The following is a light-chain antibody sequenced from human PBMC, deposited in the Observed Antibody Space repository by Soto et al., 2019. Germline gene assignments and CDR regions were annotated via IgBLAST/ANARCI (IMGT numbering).Light chain of an antibody. J-gene: IGLJ2*01. CDR2: GNI. V-gene: IGLV1-40*01. CDR3: QSYDNSLPGVV. CDR1: GSNIGAGYD. Sequence: QSVLTQPPSVSGAPGQRVTFYCTGGGSNIGAGYDVHWYQQLPGTAPKLLIYGNINRPSGVPDRFSGSKSGTSASLAITGLQAEDEADYYCQSYDNSLPGVVFGGGTKLTVL.